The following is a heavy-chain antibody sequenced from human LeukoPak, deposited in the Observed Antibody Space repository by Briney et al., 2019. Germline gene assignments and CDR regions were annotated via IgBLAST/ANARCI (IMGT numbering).Heavy chain of an antibody. V-gene: IGHV3-23*01. CDR1: GFTFSSYA. D-gene: IGHD5-24*01. J-gene: IGHJ5*02. CDR3: AKEVEMAIQPRNWFDP. CDR2: ISGRGGST. Sequence: GGSLRLSCAASGFTFSSYAMSWVRQAPGKGLEWVSAISGRGGSTYYADSVKGRFTISRDNSKNTLYLQMNSLRAEDTAVYYCAKEVEMAIQPRNWFDPWGQGTLVTVSS.